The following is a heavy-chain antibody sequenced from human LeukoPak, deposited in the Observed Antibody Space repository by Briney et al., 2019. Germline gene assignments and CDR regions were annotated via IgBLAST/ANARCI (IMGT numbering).Heavy chain of an antibody. J-gene: IGHJ5*02. CDR1: GYTFTSYD. CDR3: ARAYDFWSGSVVGP. V-gene: IGHV1-8*01. Sequence: ASVKVSRKASGYTFTSYDINWVRQATGQGLEWMGWMNPNSGNTGYAQKFQGRVTMTRSTSISTAYMELSSLRSEDTAVHYCARAYDFWSGSVVGPWGQGTLVTVSS. D-gene: IGHD3-3*01. CDR2: MNPNSGNT.